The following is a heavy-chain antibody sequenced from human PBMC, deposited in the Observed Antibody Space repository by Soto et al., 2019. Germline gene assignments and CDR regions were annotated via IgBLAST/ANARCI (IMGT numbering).Heavy chain of an antibody. CDR3: ARDRDTAMVGWFDP. J-gene: IGHJ5*02. Sequence: QVQLQESGPGLVKPSETLSLTCTVSGGSISSYYWSWIRQPPGKGLEWIGYIYYSGSTNYNPSLKSRVTISVDTSKNQFSLKLSSVTAADTAVYYCARDRDTAMVGWFDPWGQGTLVTVSS. D-gene: IGHD5-18*01. CDR1: GGSISSYY. CDR2: IYYSGST. V-gene: IGHV4-59*01.